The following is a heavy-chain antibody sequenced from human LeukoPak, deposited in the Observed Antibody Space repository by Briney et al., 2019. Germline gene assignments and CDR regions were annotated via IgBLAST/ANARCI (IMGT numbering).Heavy chain of an antibody. CDR3: ARHAGGIAAAGTRPFDY. V-gene: IGHV4-39*01. CDR2: IYYGGGT. Sequence: SETLSLTCTVSDASFSSSTYYWGWIRQPPGKGLEWIGSIYYGGGTYYNPSLKSRVTMSVDTSKKQFSLKLSSVTAADTAVYYCARHAGGIAAAGTRPFDYWGQGTLVTVSS. CDR1: DASFSSSTYY. D-gene: IGHD6-13*01. J-gene: IGHJ4*02.